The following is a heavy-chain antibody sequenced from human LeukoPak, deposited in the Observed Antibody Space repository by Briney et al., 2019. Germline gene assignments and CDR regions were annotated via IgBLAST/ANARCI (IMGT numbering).Heavy chain of an antibody. CDR2: ISSSSSTI. CDR3: ARDSRWNHHYYYYYMDV. Sequence: QAGGSLRLSCAASGFTFSSYSMNWVRQAPGKGLEWVSYISSSSSTIYYADSVKGRFTISRDNAKNSLYLQMNSLRAEDTAVYYCARDSRWNHHYYYYYMDVWGKGTTVTVSS. D-gene: IGHD1-14*01. J-gene: IGHJ6*03. CDR1: GFTFSSYS. V-gene: IGHV3-48*01.